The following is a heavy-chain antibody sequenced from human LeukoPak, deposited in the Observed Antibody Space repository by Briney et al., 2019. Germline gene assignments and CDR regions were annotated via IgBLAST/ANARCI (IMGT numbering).Heavy chain of an antibody. CDR1: GGSISSYY. D-gene: IGHD2-8*01. Sequence: SETLSLTCTFSGGSISSYYWNWIRQPAGKGLEWIGHIYTSGSTNYNSSLKSRVTMSVDTSKNRFSVKLNSVIAADTAMYYCARGVYLGNGYYFDYWGQGTLVTVSS. CDR2: IYTSGST. CDR3: ARGVYLGNGYYFDY. V-gene: IGHV4-4*07. J-gene: IGHJ4*02.